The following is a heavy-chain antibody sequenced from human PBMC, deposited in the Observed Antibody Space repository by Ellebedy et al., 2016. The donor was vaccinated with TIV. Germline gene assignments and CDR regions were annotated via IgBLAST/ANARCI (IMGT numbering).Heavy chain of an antibody. CDR3: ARGEVATICDY. D-gene: IGHD5-24*01. CDR1: GFTFSTYA. CDR2: ISGNGGST. J-gene: IGHJ4*02. Sequence: PGGSLRLSCSGSGFTFSTYAMHWVRQAPGKGLEYVSAISGNGGSTYYADSVKGRFIISRDNSKNTLYLQMNSLRAEDTAVYYCARGEVATICDYWGQGTLVTVSS. V-gene: IGHV3-64*04.